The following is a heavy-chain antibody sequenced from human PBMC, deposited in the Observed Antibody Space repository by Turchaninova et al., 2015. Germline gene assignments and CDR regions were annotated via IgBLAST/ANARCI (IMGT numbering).Heavy chain of an antibody. CDR1: GYSISRGYY. J-gene: IGHJ3*02. CDR3: ARQLALDNAFDI. V-gene: IGHV4-38-2*01. D-gene: IGHD3-22*01. Sequence: QVQLQEAGPGLVKPSETLSPHGGVSGYSISRGYYWGWLRPPPGKGQEWIGSSYHSGGTYYNPSLKSRSTIAGDTSRNQFALRLSSGTAADTAVFYCARQLALDNAFDIWGQGTMVTVSS. CDR2: SYHSGGT.